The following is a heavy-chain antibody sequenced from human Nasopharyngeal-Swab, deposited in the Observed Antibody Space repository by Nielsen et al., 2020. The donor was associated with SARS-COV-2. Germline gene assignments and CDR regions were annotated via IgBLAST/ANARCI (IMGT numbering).Heavy chain of an antibody. CDR2: INPNSGDT. CDR3: AREDWKGFWDGGVISYAFDI. J-gene: IGHJ3*02. Sequence: ASVKVSCKASGYTFTGYYMHWVRQAPGQGLEWMGWINPNSGDTNYAQKFQGMVTMTRDTSISTAYMELSRLRSDDTAVYYCAREDWKGFWDGGVISYAFDIWGQGTMVTVSS. V-gene: IGHV1-2*02. CDR1: GYTFTGYY. D-gene: IGHD3-3*01.